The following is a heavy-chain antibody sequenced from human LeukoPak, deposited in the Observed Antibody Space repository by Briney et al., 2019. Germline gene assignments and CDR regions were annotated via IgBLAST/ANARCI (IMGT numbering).Heavy chain of an antibody. CDR3: ARGYSSSWPLRVLSYFDY. D-gene: IGHD6-13*01. Sequence: SETLSLTCTVSGGSMSTYYWTWIRQSPGKGLEWMGYIYHSGSTKYNPSLESRVTISVDTSKNQFSLKLSSVTAADTAVYYCARGYSSSWPLRVLSYFDYWGQGTLVTVSS. CDR1: GGSMSTYY. J-gene: IGHJ4*02. V-gene: IGHV4-59*01. CDR2: IYHSGST.